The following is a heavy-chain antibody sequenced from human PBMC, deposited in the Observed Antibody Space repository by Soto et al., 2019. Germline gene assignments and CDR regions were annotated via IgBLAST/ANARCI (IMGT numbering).Heavy chain of an antibody. D-gene: IGHD2-15*01. CDR2: MYSTGST. CDR3: ARRPVRGGNSGVGFDP. CDR1: GDSIGSVKYH. J-gene: IGHJ5*02. V-gene: IGHV4-39*01. Sequence: QVRLQESGPGLVKPSETLSLNCTVSGDSIGSVKYHWGWIRQSPGKGLEWIGSMYSTGSTQYNPSLKSRVTMSVDTSTNQFSLKLRSVTAADTAIYYCARRPVRGGNSGVGFDPWGQGTLVTVSS.